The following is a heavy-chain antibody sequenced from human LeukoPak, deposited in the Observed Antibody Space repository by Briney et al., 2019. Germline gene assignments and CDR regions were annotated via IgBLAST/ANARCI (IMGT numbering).Heavy chain of an antibody. CDR3: ARKISRRDGYNYVDYYYYGMDV. CDR1: GGTFSSYA. CDR2: IIPILGIA. V-gene: IGHV1-69*04. D-gene: IGHD5-24*01. Sequence: SVKVSCKASGGTFSSYAISWVRQAPGQGLEWMGRIIPILGIANYAQKFQGRVTITADKSTSTAYMELSSLRSEDTAVYYWARKISRRDGYNYVDYYYYGMDVWGQGTTVAVSS. J-gene: IGHJ6*02.